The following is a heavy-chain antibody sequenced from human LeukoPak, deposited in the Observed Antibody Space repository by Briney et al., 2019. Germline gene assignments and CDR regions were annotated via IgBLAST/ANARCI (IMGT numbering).Heavy chain of an antibody. CDR2: ISGSGGNT. CDR1: GFTFSSYA. V-gene: IGHV3-23*01. CDR3: ARDVGDL. J-gene: IGHJ4*02. D-gene: IGHD2-21*02. Sequence: GGSLRLSCAASGFTFSSYAVSWVRQAPGKGLEWVSAISGSGGNTYYADSVKGRFTISRDNAKNSLFLQMNSLRAEDTAVYYCARDVGDLWGQGTLVTVSS.